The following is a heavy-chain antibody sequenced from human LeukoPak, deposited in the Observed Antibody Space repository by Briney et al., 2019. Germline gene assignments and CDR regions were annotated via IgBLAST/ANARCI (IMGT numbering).Heavy chain of an antibody. CDR1: GFTFSSYE. V-gene: IGHV3-48*03. CDR2: INSSGSTI. D-gene: IGHD3-22*01. J-gene: IGHJ5*02. Sequence: GGSLRLSCAASGFTFSSYEMHWVRQAPGKGLEGVSYINSSGSTIYYADSVKGRFTISRDNAKNTLNLQMNSLRAEDTAVYYCARDLGQYYDTSDNWFDPWGQGTLVTVSS. CDR3: ARDLGQYYDTSDNWFDP.